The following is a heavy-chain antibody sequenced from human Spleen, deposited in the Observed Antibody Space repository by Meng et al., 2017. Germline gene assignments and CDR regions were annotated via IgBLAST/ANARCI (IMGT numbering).Heavy chain of an antibody. CDR2: INTNTGNP. J-gene: IGHJ4*02. CDR1: GYTFTGNY. Sequence: QVQLVPSGAEVTEPGASVKVSCKASGYTFTGNYMHWVRQAPGQGLEWMGWINTNTGNPTYAQGFTGRFVFSLDTSVSTAYLQISSLKAEDTAVYYCARSSADTAMAYNYWGQGTLVTVSS. CDR3: ARSSADTAMAYNY. D-gene: IGHD5-18*01. V-gene: IGHV7-4-1*02.